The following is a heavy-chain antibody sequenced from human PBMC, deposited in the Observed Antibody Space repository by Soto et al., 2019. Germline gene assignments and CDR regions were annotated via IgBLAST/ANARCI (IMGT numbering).Heavy chain of an antibody. V-gene: IGHV4-61*08. Sequence: PSETLSLTCTVSGGSVNTVVYYWSWIRQPPGKRLEWIGYVYHSGSTNYNPSFKSRVTISVDTSKNQFSLKLRSVTAADTAFYYCARDTFGIVGATRIDDWGQGTLVTVSS. D-gene: IGHD1-26*01. CDR1: GGSVNTVVYY. J-gene: IGHJ4*02. CDR2: VYHSGST. CDR3: ARDTFGIVGATRIDD.